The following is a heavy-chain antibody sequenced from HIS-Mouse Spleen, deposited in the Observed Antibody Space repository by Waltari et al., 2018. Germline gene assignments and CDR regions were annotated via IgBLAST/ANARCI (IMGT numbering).Heavy chain of an antibody. CDR3: AREIPYSSSWYDWYFDL. D-gene: IGHD6-13*01. V-gene: IGHV4-39*07. CDR2: IYYSGSP. J-gene: IGHJ2*01. CDR1: GGSISSSSYY. Sequence: QLQLQESGPGLVKPSETLSLTCTVSGGSISSSSYYWGWIRQPQGKGLEWIGRIYYSGSPYYTPSLKSRVTISVDTSKNQFSLKLSSVTAADTAVYYCAREIPYSSSWYDWYFDLWGRGTLVTVSS.